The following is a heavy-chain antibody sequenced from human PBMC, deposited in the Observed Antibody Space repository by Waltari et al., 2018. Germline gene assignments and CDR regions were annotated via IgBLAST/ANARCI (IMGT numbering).Heavy chain of an antibody. CDR3: ATLYSSSQRTVDY. V-gene: IGHV1-69*08. CDR2: IIPSFGTA. J-gene: IGHJ4*02. CDR1: GGTFSSYA. Sequence: QVQLVQSGAEVKKPGSSVKVSCKASGGTFSSYAISWVRQAPGQGLDWMGRIIPSFGTANYEQKFQGRCTITADTSTDTAYMELSSLRSEDTAVYYCATLYSSSQRTVDYWGQGTLVTVSS. D-gene: IGHD6-13*01.